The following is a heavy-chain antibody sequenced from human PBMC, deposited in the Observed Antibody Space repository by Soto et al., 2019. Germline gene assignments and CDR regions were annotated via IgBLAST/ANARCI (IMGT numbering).Heavy chain of an antibody. CDR3: ARHRDLVDCFDY. J-gene: IGHJ4*02. Sequence: SETLSLTCTVSGGSISSGGYYWSWIRQHPGKGLEWIGYIYYSGSTYYNPSLKSRVTISVDTSKNQFSLKLSSVTAADTAVYYCARHRDLVDCFDYWGQGTLVTVSS. CDR2: IYYSGST. D-gene: IGHD1-26*01. CDR1: GGSISSGGYY. V-gene: IGHV4-31*03.